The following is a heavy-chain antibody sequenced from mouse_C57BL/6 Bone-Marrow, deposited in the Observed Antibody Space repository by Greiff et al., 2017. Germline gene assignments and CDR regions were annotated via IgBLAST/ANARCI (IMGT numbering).Heavy chain of an antibody. D-gene: IGHD2-4*01. Sequence: EVQLVESGGGLVQPGESLKLSCESNEYEFPSHDMSWVRKTPEKRLELVAAINSDGGSTYYPDTMERRFIISRDNTKKTLYLQLISLRSEDTAVYYCERLSYDYEYFDVWGTGTTVTVSS. V-gene: IGHV5-2*01. CDR1: EYEFPSHD. J-gene: IGHJ1*03. CDR3: ERLSYDYEYFDV. CDR2: INSDGGST.